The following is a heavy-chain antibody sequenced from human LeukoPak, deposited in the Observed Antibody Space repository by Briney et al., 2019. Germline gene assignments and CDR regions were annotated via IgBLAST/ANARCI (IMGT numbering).Heavy chain of an antibody. D-gene: IGHD6-6*01. CDR3: AREDGSSSYLFDY. V-gene: IGHV3-30-3*01. CDR2: ISYDGGNK. CDR1: GFTFSSYA. J-gene: IGHJ4*02. Sequence: GGSLRLSCAASGFTFSSYAMHWVRQAPGKGLEWVAVISYDGGNKYYADSVKGRFTISRDNSKNTLYLQMNSLRAEDTAVYYCAREDGSSSYLFDYWGQGTLVTVSS.